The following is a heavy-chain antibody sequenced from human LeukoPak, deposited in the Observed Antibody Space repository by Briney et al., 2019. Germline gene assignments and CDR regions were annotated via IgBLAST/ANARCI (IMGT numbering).Heavy chain of an antibody. CDR2: INHSGST. CDR1: GGSFSGYY. CDR3: ARGMHYDFWSGPTPSMDV. V-gene: IGHV4-34*01. J-gene: IGHJ6*02. Sequence: PSETLSLTCAVYGGSFSGYYWSWIRQPPGKGLEWIGEINHSGSTNYNPSLKSRVTISVDTSKNQFSLKLSSVTAADTAVYYCARGMHYDFWSGPTPSMDVWGHGTTVTVSS. D-gene: IGHD3-3*01.